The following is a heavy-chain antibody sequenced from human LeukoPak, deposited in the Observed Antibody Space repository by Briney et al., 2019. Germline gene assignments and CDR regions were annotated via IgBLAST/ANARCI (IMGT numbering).Heavy chain of an antibody. J-gene: IGHJ4*02. D-gene: IGHD5-12*01. CDR1: GFTFSSYS. CDR3: ARGLGYSGCDGEVFAY. Sequence: GGSLRLSCAASGFTFSSYSMNWVRQAPGKGLEWVSSISSSSSYIYYADSVKGRFTISRDNAKNSLYLQMNSLRAEDTAVYYCARGLGYSGCDGEVFAYWGQGTLVTVSS. CDR2: ISSSSSYI. V-gene: IGHV3-21*01.